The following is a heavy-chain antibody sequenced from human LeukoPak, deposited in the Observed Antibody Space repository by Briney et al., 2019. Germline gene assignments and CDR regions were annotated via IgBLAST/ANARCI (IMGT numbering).Heavy chain of an antibody. V-gene: IGHV4-59*12. CDR3: ARLYYYERSGYGMDV. D-gene: IGHD3-22*01. J-gene: IGHJ6*02. CDR2: IYYSGST. Sequence: SETLSLTCTVSGGSISSYYWSWIRQPPGKGLEGIGDIYYSGSTHYNPSLKSRLSISIDTSQNQFSLKLSSATAADTAVYYCARLYYYERSGYGMDVWGQGTTVIVSS. CDR1: GGSISSYY.